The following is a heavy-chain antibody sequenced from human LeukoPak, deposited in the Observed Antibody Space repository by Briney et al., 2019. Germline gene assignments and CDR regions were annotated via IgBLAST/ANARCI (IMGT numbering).Heavy chain of an antibody. J-gene: IGHJ5*02. D-gene: IGHD6-25*01. V-gene: IGHV1-2*02. CDR2: INPKSGGA. Sequence: ASVRVFCKASGYTFTGYYIHWVRQAPGQGLEWMGWINPKSGGANYAQKFQGRVTMTRDTSISTAYMELSRLRSVDTAVYYCAREDFCCSGNCFDPWGQGTLVTVSS. CDR1: GYTFTGYY. CDR3: AREDFCCSGNCFDP.